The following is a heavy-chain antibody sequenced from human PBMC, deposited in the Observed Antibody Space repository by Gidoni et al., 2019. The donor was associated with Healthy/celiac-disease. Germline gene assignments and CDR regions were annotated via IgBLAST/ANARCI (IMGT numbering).Heavy chain of an antibody. D-gene: IGHD3-22*01. CDR2: SSGSGGST. Sequence: VQLLESGGCLVQPVGSLRLSCPASGFTFSSYAMSWVRQAPGKGLVWVSGSSGSGGSTYYADSVKGRFTISRDNSKNTLYLQMNGRRAEDTAVYYCANPDDSSGYYPTWGQGTLVTVSS. J-gene: IGHJ5*02. V-gene: IGHV3-23*01. CDR3: ANPDDSSGYYPT. CDR1: GFTFSSYA.